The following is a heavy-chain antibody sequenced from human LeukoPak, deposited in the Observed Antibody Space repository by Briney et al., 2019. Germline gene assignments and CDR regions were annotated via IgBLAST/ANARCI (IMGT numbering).Heavy chain of an antibody. CDR1: GGSISSYY. Sequence: SETLSLTCTVSGGSISSYYWSWIRQPPGKGLEWIGYTYYSGSTNYNPSLKSRVTISVDTSKNQFSLKLSSVTAADTAVYYCAGQTDSSGYSYWGQGTLVTVSS. D-gene: IGHD3-22*01. CDR2: TYYSGST. V-gene: IGHV4-59*08. J-gene: IGHJ4*02. CDR3: AGQTDSSGYSY.